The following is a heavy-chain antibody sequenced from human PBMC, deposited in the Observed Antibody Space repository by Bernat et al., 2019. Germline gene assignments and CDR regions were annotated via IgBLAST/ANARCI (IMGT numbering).Heavy chain of an antibody. CDR1: GYTFTSYG. V-gene: IGHV1-18*01. Sequence: QVQLVQSGAEVKKPGASVKVSCKASGYTFTSYGISWVRQAPGQGLERMGWISAYNGNTNYAQKLQGRVTMTTDTSTSTAYMELRSLRSNDTAVYYCARERGYSGYDPLYYYYGMDVWGQGTTVTVSS. J-gene: IGHJ6*02. CDR2: ISAYNGNT. CDR3: ARERGYSGYDPLYYYYGMDV. D-gene: IGHD5-12*01.